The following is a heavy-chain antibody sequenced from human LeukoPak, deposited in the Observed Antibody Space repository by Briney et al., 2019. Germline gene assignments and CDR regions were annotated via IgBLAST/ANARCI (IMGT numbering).Heavy chain of an antibody. Sequence: GGSLRLSCAASGFTFSNAWMSWVRQAPGKGLEWVGRIKSKTDGGTTDYAAPVKGRFTISRDDSKNTLYLQMNSLKTEDTAVYYCARDPDYYGSGSRFDPWGQGTLVTVSS. D-gene: IGHD3-10*01. V-gene: IGHV3-15*01. CDR2: IKSKTDGGTT. CDR1: GFTFSNAW. J-gene: IGHJ5*02. CDR3: ARDPDYYGSGSRFDP.